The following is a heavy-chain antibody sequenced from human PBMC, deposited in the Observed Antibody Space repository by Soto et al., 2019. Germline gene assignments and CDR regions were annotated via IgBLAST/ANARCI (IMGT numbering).Heavy chain of an antibody. D-gene: IGHD3-10*01. J-gene: IGHJ4*02. CDR3: GKASSHYGSGSYYTNDY. CDR1: GFTFRNYG. V-gene: IGHV3-30*18. Sequence: QVQLVESGGGVVQSGRSLRLSCAASGFTFRNYGMHWVRQAPGKGLEWVAVISNDASNKYYADSVKGRFTLSRDDSKNTLYLQMNSLRAEDTAVYYCGKASSHYGSGSYYTNDYWGQGTLVTVSS. CDR2: ISNDASNK.